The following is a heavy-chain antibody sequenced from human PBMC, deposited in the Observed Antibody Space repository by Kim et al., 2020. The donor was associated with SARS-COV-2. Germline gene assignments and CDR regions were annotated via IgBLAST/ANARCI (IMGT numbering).Heavy chain of an antibody. D-gene: IGHD6-19*01. Sequence: SETLSLTCTVSGGSISSSSYYWGWIRQPPGKGLEWIGSIYYSGSTYYNPSLKSRVTISVDTSKNQFSLKLSSVTAADTAVYYCARHSPVEQWLAHPPDYFDYWGQGTLVTVSS. J-gene: IGHJ4*02. CDR3: ARHSPVEQWLAHPPDYFDY. V-gene: IGHV4-39*01. CDR2: IYYSGST. CDR1: GGSISSSSYY.